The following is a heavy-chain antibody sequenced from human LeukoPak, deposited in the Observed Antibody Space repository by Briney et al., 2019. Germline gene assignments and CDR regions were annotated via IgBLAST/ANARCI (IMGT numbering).Heavy chain of an antibody. CDR2: ISYDGSTK. V-gene: IGHV3-30*18. CDR3: AKVPSKMTTRTFDS. D-gene: IGHD5-24*01. Sequence: GGSLRLSCAASGFTFSGYGMHWVRQAPGKGLEWVSVISYDGSTKYYADSVQGRFTISRDNSKNILYLQMNSLRAEDTAVYYCAKVPSKMTTRTFDSWGRGTLVTASS. CDR1: GFTFSGYG. J-gene: IGHJ4*02.